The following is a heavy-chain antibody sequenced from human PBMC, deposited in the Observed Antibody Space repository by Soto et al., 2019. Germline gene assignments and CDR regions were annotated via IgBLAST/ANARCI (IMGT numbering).Heavy chain of an antibody. CDR1: GYTFTSYY. V-gene: IGHV1-46*01. D-gene: IGHD3-3*01. J-gene: IGHJ6*03. CDR3: ARQVKGSYDFWSGFFLYYYYMDV. CDR2: INPSGGST. Sequence: ASVKVSCKASGYTFTSYYMHWVRQAPGQGLEWMGIINPSGGSTSYAQKFQGRVTMTRNTSISTAYMELSSLRSEDTAVYYCARQVKGSYDFWSGFFLYYYYMDVWGKGTTVTVSS.